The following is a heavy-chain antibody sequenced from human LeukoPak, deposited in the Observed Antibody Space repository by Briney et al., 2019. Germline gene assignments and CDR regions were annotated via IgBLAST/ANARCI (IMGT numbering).Heavy chain of an antibody. CDR1: GFTVSSNY. CDR3: ARDRGVYQLLPDAFDI. Sequence: GGSLRLSCAASGFTVSSNYMSWVRQAPGKGLEWVAVIWYDGSNKYYADSVKGRFTISRDNPKNTLYLQMNSLRAEDTAVYYCARDRGVYQLLPDAFDIWGQGTMVTVSS. V-gene: IGHV3-33*08. J-gene: IGHJ3*02. D-gene: IGHD2-2*01. CDR2: IWYDGSNK.